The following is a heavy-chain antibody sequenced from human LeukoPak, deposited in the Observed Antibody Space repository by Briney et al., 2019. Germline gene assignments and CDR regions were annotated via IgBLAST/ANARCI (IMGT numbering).Heavy chain of an antibody. Sequence: PGGSLRLSCAASGFTFDDYAMHWVRQAPGKGLEWVSSISSSSSYIYYADSVKGRFTISRDNAKNSLYLQMNSLRAEDTAVYYCARELVVVPAGGKRFDPWGQGTLVTVSS. CDR2: ISSSSSYI. D-gene: IGHD2-2*01. CDR1: GFTFDDYA. CDR3: ARELVVVPAGGKRFDP. V-gene: IGHV3-21*01. J-gene: IGHJ5*02.